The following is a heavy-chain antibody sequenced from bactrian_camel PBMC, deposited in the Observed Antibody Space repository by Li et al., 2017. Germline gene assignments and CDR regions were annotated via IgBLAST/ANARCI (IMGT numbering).Heavy chain of an antibody. D-gene: IGHD4*01. CDR2: IDSHGGT. CDR3: GAEGFIGSMCVATMNPDEYTS. CDR1: RRTYSTYC. V-gene: IGHV3S57*01. J-gene: IGHJ6*01. Sequence: HVQLVESGGGSVQAGGSLSVSCTDSRRTYSTYCMAWFRQAPGKEREGVAAIDSHGGTAYADSATGRFTISKDNAKNTLYLEMVSLTPEDTAMYYCGAEGFIGSMCVATMNPDEYTSWGQGTQVTVS.